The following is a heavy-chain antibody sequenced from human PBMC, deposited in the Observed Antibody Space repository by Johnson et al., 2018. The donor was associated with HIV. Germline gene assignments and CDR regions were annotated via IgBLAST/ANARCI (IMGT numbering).Heavy chain of an antibody. Sequence: VQVVESGGGLVQPGGYLRLSCVASGFTFRSFWMSWVRQAPGKGLDWVANIKEDGSEKYYVDSVKGLFPISRDNAKTSRSLQMNSLRAEDTAVDYCVRDRRYYDILTGPARAFDIWGQGTMVTVSS. CDR2: IKEDGSEK. D-gene: IGHD3-9*01. CDR3: VRDRRYYDILTGPARAFDI. CDR1: GFTFRSFW. V-gene: IGHV3-7*01. J-gene: IGHJ3*02.